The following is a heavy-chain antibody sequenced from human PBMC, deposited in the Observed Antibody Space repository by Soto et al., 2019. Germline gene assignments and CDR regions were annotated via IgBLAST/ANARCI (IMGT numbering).Heavy chain of an antibody. V-gene: IGHV4-59*01. CDR3: ASTLESVMVTPYGYPQLSFDN. J-gene: IGHJ4*02. D-gene: IGHD5-18*01. Sequence: SETLSLTCTVSGVSISNYYWSWIRQPPGKGLESMGYIYYSGITNYNPSLKSRVNISVDTSKNQFSLRLSSVTAADTAVYYCASTLESVMVTPYGYPQLSFDNWGQGSLVTVSS. CDR2: IYYSGIT. CDR1: GVSISNYY.